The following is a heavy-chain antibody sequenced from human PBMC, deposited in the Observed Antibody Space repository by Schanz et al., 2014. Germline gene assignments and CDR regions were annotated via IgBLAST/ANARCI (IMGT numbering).Heavy chain of an antibody. V-gene: IGHV1-69*09. CDR2: IIPILGIA. J-gene: IGHJ4*02. CDR3: ARGRTFDS. Sequence: QVQLVQSGAEVKKPGASVKVSCKASGYTFVSYSMHWVRQAPGQGLEWMGRIIPILGIANYAQKCQGRVTITADKSTFTAYIELHILTSEDTAVYYCARGRTFDSWGQGTLVTVSS. CDR1: GYTFVSYS.